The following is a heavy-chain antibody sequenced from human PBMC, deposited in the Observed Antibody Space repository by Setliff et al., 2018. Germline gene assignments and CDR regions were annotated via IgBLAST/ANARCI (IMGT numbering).Heavy chain of an antibody. Sequence: SETLSLTCAAYGGTFSDYYWTWIRQPPGKGLEWIGEINHSGTTNYHPSLRSRVTISVDTPKNQFSLKVTSVTAADTSVYFCARGRNVAARLLDSWGQGTLVTVSS. CDR1: GGTFSDYY. J-gene: IGHJ4*02. V-gene: IGHV4-34*01. CDR2: INHSGTT. CDR3: ARGRNVAARLLDS. D-gene: IGHD6-6*01.